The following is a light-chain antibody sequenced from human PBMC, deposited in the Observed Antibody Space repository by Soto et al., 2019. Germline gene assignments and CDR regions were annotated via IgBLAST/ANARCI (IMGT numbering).Light chain of an antibody. J-gene: IGKJ2*01. Sequence: EIVMTQSPGTLSLSPGETATLSCRASQSVSSNYVAWFHQKPGQAPRLLIYGASSRATGVPDRFSASGSGTDFTLTISRLEPEDFAVYYCQQFGGSPPVTFGQGTKLQIK. V-gene: IGKV3-20*01. CDR2: GAS. CDR3: QQFGGSPPVT. CDR1: QSVSSNY.